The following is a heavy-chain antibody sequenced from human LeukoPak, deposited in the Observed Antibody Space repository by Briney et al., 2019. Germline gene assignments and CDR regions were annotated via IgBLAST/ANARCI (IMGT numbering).Heavy chain of an antibody. CDR3: ARAHGEAASCDY. Sequence: GASVKVSCKAYGGTFSSYAISWVRQAPGQGLEWMGGIIPIFGTANYAQKFQGRVTITADESTSTAYMELSSLRSEDTAVYDCARAHGEAASCDYWGQGTLVTVSS. J-gene: IGHJ4*02. V-gene: IGHV1-69*01. CDR1: GGTFSSYA. D-gene: IGHD4-17*01. CDR2: IIPIFGTA.